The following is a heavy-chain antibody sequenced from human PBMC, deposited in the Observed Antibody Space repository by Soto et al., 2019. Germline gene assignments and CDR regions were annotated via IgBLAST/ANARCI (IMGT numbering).Heavy chain of an antibody. Sequence: SETLSLTCTVSGGSISSYYWSWIRQPPGKGLVWIGYIYYSGSTNYNPSLKSRVTISVDTSKNQFSLKLSSVTAADTAVYYCARRYGGNLDYWGQGTLVTVSS. CDR3: ARRYGGNLDY. V-gene: IGHV4-59*08. CDR1: GGSISSYY. D-gene: IGHD1-26*01. J-gene: IGHJ4*02. CDR2: IYYSGST.